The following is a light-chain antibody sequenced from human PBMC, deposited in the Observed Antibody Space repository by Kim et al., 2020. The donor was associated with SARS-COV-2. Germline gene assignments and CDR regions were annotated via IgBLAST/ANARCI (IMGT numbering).Light chain of an antibody. Sequence: YPGERATLSGRASQNINYNWAWFRQKPGQAPSLLIYHSATRAAGVPARCSGSGSGTEFTLTISSLQSEDFAIYFCQQYNNWPPYTFGQGTKLEI. V-gene: IGKV3-15*01. CDR1: QNINYN. CDR3: QQYNNWPPYT. J-gene: IGKJ2*01. CDR2: HSA.